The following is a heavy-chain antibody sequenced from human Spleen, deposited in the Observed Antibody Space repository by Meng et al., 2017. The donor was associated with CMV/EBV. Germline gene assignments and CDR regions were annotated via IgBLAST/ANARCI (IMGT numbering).Heavy chain of an antibody. CDR1: GYSFTSYW. CDR3: ARQVTGENNYFDY. CDR2: IYPGDSDT. J-gene: IGHJ4*02. D-gene: IGHD7-27*01. Sequence: KVSCKGSGYSFTSYWIGWVRQMPGKGLEWMGIIYPGDSDTRYSPSFQGQVTISADKSISTAYLQWSSLKASDTAMYYCARQVTGENNYFDYWGQGTLVTVSS. V-gene: IGHV5-51*01.